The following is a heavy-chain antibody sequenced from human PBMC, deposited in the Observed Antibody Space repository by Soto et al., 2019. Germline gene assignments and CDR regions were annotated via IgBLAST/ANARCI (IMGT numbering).Heavy chain of an antibody. CDR3: ARGPYYYDSSGYYYGY. D-gene: IGHD3-22*01. V-gene: IGHV1-69*06. Sequence: QVQLVQSGAEVKKPGSSVKVSCKASGGTFSSYAISWVRQAPGQGLEWMGGIIPIFGTANYAQKFQGRVTITADKSTSTAYMELSSLRSEDTAVCYCARGPYYYDSSGYYYGYWGQGTLVTVSS. CDR2: IIPIFGTA. CDR1: GGTFSSYA. J-gene: IGHJ4*02.